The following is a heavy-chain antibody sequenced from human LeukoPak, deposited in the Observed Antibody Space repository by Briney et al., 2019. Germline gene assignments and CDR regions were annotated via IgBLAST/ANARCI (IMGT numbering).Heavy chain of an antibody. CDR2: MNPNSGNT. CDR1: GYTFTSYD. V-gene: IGHV1-8*01. J-gene: IGHJ4*02. Sequence: VKVSCKASGYTFTSYDINWVRQATGQGLEWMGWMNPNSGNTGYAQKFQGRVTMTRNTSISTAYMELSSLRSEDTAVYYCAKDPSPARPPDYSSTLDYWGQGTLVTVSS. CDR3: AKDPSPARPPDYSSTLDY. D-gene: IGHD2-21*01.